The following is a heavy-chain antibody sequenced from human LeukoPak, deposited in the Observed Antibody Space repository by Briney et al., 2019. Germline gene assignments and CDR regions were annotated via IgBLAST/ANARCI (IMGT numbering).Heavy chain of an antibody. CDR1: GGSISSHY. J-gene: IGHJ4*02. D-gene: IGHD6-13*01. V-gene: IGHV4-59*11. CDR2: IYYSGST. CDR3: ARDSAGNDY. Sequence: SETLSLTCTVSGGSISSHYWSWIRQPPGKGLEWIGYIYYSGSTNYNPSLKSRVTISVDTSKNQFSLKLSSVTAADTAVYYCARDSAGNDYWGQGTLVTVSS.